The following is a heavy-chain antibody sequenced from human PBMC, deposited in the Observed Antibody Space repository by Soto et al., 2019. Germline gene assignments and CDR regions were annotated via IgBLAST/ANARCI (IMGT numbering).Heavy chain of an antibody. CDR2: ISYDGSNK. V-gene: IGHV3-30*18. D-gene: IGHD3-22*01. CDR3: AKDSSGYYLNY. CDR1: GFTFSSYG. Sequence: LRLSCAASGFTFSSYGMHWVRQAPGKGLEWVAVISYDGSNKYYADSVKGRFTISRDNSKNTLYLQMNSLRAEDTAVYYCAKDSSGYYLNYWGQGTLVTVSS. J-gene: IGHJ4*02.